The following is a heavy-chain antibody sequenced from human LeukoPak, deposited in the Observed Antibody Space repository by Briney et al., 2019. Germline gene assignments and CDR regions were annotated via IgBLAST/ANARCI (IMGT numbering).Heavy chain of an antibody. Sequence: PGWSLRLSCVASGLTIGDYGMSWVRQAPGKGLEWVSGVNWDGGATEYADAVKGRFTISRDNAENALYLQMDSLRVADTALYYCARDLSSSWYSLAYWGRGTLVTVAS. D-gene: IGHD6-13*01. CDR3: ARDLSSSWYSLAY. CDR1: GLTIGDYG. J-gene: IGHJ4*02. V-gene: IGHV3-20*04. CDR2: VNWDGGAT.